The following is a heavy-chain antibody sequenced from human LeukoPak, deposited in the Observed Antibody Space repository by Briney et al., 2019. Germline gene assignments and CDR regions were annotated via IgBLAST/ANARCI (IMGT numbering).Heavy chain of an antibody. CDR2: INPNSGGT. Sequence: ASVKVSCKASGYTFTGYYMHWVRQAPGQGLEWMGWINPNSGGTNYAQKFQGRVTMTRDTSISPAYMELSRLRSDDTAVYYCARALWFGELLSPYFDYWGQGTLVTVSS. J-gene: IGHJ4*02. D-gene: IGHD3-10*01. V-gene: IGHV1-2*02. CDR1: GYTFTGYY. CDR3: ARALWFGELLSPYFDY.